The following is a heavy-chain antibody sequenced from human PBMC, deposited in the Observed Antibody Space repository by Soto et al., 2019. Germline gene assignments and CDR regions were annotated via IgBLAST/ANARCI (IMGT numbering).Heavy chain of an antibody. Sequence: SETLSLTCAVYGGSFSGHSWTWIRQSPGKGLEWIGDINHSGRVNYSPSLKSRVTISLDTSKNQFSLTLSAVTAADTAMYYCSTRAYDTNGYYPFDPPGPAPLVTVST. CDR1: GGSFSGHS. J-gene: IGHJ5*01. D-gene: IGHD3-22*01. CDR3: STRAYDTNGYYPFDP. CDR2: INHSGRV. V-gene: IGHV4-34*01.